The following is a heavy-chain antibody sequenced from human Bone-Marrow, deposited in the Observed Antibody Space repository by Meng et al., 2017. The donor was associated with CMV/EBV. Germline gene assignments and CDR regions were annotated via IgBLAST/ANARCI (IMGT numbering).Heavy chain of an antibody. CDR1: GLSFSNYG. J-gene: IGHJ4*02. V-gene: IGHV3-7*01. CDR3: ARIPVDTTFFIQEFYFDS. Sequence: GGSLRLSCVVSGLSFSNYGMSWVRQAPGKGLEWVANIKEDGSEKYYVDSVKGRFTISRDNAKNSLYLQMSSLRVGDTAVYYCARIPVDTTFFIQEFYFDSWGLGTLVTVSS. CDR2: IKEDGSEK. D-gene: IGHD5-18*01.